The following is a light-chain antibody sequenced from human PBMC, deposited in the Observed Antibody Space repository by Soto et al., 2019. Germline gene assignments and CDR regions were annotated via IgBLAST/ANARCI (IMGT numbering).Light chain of an antibody. CDR2: SAS. J-gene: IGKJ1*01. V-gene: IGKV1-39*01. Sequence: DIQMTQSPSSLSASVGDRVTITCRASQTISNYLSWYQQMPGKAPKLLIYSASSLQVGVPSRFSGSGSGSGTAFTLTISSLQLEDFATYYCQQTYSAPWTFGQGTKVDIK. CDR1: QTISNY. CDR3: QQTYSAPWT.